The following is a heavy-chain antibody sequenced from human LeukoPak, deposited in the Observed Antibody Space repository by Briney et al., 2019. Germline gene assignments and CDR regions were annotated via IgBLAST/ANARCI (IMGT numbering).Heavy chain of an antibody. V-gene: IGHV4-34*01. CDR3: ARGHSSSWYRRVFDY. D-gene: IGHD6-13*01. Sequence: PSETLSLTCAVYGGSFSGYYWSWIRQPPGKGLEWIGEINHSGSTNYNPSLKSRVTISVDTSKNQFSLKLSSVTAADTAVYYCARGHSSSWYRRVFDYWGQGTLVTVSS. CDR2: INHSGST. CDR1: GGSFSGYY. J-gene: IGHJ4*02.